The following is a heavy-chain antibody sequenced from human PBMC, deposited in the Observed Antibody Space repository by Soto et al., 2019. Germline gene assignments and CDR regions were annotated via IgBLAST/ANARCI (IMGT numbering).Heavy chain of an antibody. J-gene: IGHJ6*02. CDR3: VRENYYYGMDV. CDR2: INSGGNT. Sequence: PGGSLRLSCAASGFTFSNYAMTWVRQAPVKGQEWVSAINSGGNTFYADSVKGRFTISRDNSKNTLYLQMNSLRVEDTAMYYCVRENYYYGMDVWGQGTAVTVSS. CDR1: GFTFSNYA. V-gene: IGHV3-66*01.